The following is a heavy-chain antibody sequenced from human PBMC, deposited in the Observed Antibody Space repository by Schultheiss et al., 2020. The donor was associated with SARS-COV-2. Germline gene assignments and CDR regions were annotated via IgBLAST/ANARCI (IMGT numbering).Heavy chain of an antibody. CDR3: ARNRTAMIDS. CDR1: GFTFSSYA. D-gene: IGHD5-18*01. J-gene: IGHJ4*02. Sequence: GGSLKISCAASGFTFSSYAMHWVRQAPGKGLEWVSRIDSDGSSTTYADSVKGRFTISRDNAKNTLYLQMNSLRAEDTAVYYCARNRTAMIDSWGQGTLVTVSS. V-gene: IGHV3-74*03. CDR2: IDSDGSST.